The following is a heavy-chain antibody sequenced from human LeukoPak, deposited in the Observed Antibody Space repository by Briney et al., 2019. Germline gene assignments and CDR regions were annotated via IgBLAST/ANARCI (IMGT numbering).Heavy chain of an antibody. J-gene: IGHJ4*02. CDR2: INPNSGGT. V-gene: IGHV1-2*02. D-gene: IGHD6-13*01. Sequence: ASVTVSCTASGYTFTGYYMHWVRQAPGQGLEWMGWINPNSGGTNYAQKFQGRVTMTRDTSISTAYMELSRLRSDDTAVYYCAAGGSSSWSYYFDYWGQGTLVTVSS. CDR3: AAGGSSSWSYYFDY. CDR1: GYTFTGYY.